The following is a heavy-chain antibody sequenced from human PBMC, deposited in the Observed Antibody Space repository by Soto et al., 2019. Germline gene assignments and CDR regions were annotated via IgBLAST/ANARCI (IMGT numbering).Heavy chain of an antibody. V-gene: IGHV3-23*01. CDR2: ISRSGGTS. Sequence: LRLSCAAAGFTFRNYAMSWVRQAPGKGLEWVSAISRSGGTSYYADSVKGRSTISRDNAKNTLYLQMDNLRAEDTAVYYCARGDCSAAGCYIHYYYGMDVWGQGTTVTVSS. D-gene: IGHD2-2*02. CDR3: ARGDCSAAGCYIHYYYGMDV. CDR1: GFTFRNYA. J-gene: IGHJ6*02.